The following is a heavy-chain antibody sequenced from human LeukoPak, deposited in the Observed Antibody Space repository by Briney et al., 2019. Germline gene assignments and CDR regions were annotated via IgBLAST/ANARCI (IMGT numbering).Heavy chain of an antibody. J-gene: IGHJ6*02. CDR1: GGTFSSYA. CDR2: IIPIFGTA. CDR3: ARACIAAAGYYYYYGMDV. Sequence: SVKVSCKASGGTFSSYAISWVRQAPGQGLEWVGGIIPIFGTANYAQKFQGRVTITADESTSTAYMELSSLRSEDTAVYYCARACIAAAGYYYYYGMDVWGQGTTVTVSS. V-gene: IGHV1-69*13. D-gene: IGHD6-13*01.